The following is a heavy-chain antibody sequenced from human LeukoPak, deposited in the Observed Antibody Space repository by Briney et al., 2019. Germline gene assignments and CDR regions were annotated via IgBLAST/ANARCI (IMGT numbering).Heavy chain of an antibody. CDR1: GGSISRDIYY. CDR2: IYYSGST. J-gene: IGHJ4*02. Sequence: NASETMSLTCTVSGGSISRDIYYWGWIRQPPGKGLEWIGIIYYSGSTNYNPSLKSRVTMSVDTSKNQFSLKLSSVTAADTAVYYCARLKDNGDSFDYWGQGTLVTVSS. V-gene: IGHV4-39*01. CDR3: ARLKDNGDSFDY. D-gene: IGHD4-17*01.